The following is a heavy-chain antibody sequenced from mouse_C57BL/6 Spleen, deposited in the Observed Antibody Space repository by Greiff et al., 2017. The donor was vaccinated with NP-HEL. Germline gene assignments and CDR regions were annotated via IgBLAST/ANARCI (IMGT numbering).Heavy chain of an antibody. Sequence: EVQLVESGEGLVKPGGSLKLSCAASGFTFSSYAMSWVRQTPEKRLEWVAYISSGGDYIYYADTVKGRFTISRDNARNTLYLQMSSLKSEDTAMYYCTREGGTFRYFDVWGTGTTVTVSS. CDR1: GFTFSSYA. D-gene: IGHD4-1*01. J-gene: IGHJ1*03. CDR2: ISSGGDYI. CDR3: TREGGTFRYFDV. V-gene: IGHV5-9-1*02.